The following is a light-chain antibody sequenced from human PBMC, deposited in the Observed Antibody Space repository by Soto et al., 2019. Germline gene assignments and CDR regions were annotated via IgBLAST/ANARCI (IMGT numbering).Light chain of an antibody. CDR3: SSFTSSSNLVG. Sequence: QSALTQPASVSGSPGQSITISCTGTSSDVGGYNYVSWYQQHPGKAPKLMIYDVSNRPSGVSNRFSGSKSGNTASLTISGLQAEDGADLYRSSFTSSSNLVGFGGGTQLTVL. CDR1: SSDVGGYNY. V-gene: IGLV2-14*01. CDR2: DVS. J-gene: IGLJ2*01.